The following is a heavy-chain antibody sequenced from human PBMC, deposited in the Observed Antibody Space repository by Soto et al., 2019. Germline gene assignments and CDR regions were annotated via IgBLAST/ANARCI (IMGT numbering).Heavy chain of an antibody. CDR1: GGSISSSSYY. D-gene: IGHD3-10*01. J-gene: IGHJ4*02. CDR3: ARHSDIPYFSYYPVTSDFDY. V-gene: IGHV4-39*01. CDR2: IYYSGST. Sequence: PSETLSLTCTVSGGSISSSSYYWGWIRQPPGKGLEWIGSIYYSGSTYYNPSLKSRVTISVDTSKNQFSLKLSSVTAADTAVYYCARHSDIPYFSYYPVTSDFDYWGQGTLVTVSS.